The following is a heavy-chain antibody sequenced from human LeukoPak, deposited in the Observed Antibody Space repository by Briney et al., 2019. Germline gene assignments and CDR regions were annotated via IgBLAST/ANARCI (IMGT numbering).Heavy chain of an antibody. J-gene: IGHJ6*04. CDR1: GFTFDDYT. CDR3: AREGYSSGWLFSEPPHPATYGSYGV. V-gene: IGHV3-43*01. CDR2: ISWDGGST. D-gene: IGHD6-19*01. Sequence: GGSLRLSCAASGFTFDDYTMHWVRQAPGKGLEWVSLISWDGGSTYYADSVKGRFTISRDNAKNSLYLQMNSLRAEDTAVYYCAREGYSSGWLFSEPPHPATYGSYGVWGKGTTVTVSS.